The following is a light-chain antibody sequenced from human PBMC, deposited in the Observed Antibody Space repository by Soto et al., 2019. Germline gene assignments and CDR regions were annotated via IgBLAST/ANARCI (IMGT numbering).Light chain of an antibody. CDR2: GAS. V-gene: IGKV3-15*01. CDR1: QSVSSN. Sequence: EIVMTQSPGTLSVSPGERATLSCRASQSVSSNLAWYQQKPGQAPRLLIYGASTRATGIPARFSGSRSGTEFTLTISSLQSEDFAVYYCQQYNNWPRTFGQGIKVEMK. CDR3: QQYNNWPRT. J-gene: IGKJ1*01.